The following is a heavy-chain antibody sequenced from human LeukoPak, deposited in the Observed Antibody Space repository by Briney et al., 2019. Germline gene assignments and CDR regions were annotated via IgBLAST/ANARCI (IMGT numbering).Heavy chain of an antibody. CDR3: ARAKSSSWYYYFDY. V-gene: IGHV4-38-2*01. CDR1: GFSISTGYY. CDR2: IYHSGST. Sequence: PSESLSLTCAVSGFSISTGYYWGWIRQPPGKGLEWIGTIYHSGSTYYNPSLKSRVTISVDTSKNQFSLKLTSVTAADTAVYYCARAKSSSWYYYFDYWGQGTLVAVSS. J-gene: IGHJ4*02. D-gene: IGHD6-13*01.